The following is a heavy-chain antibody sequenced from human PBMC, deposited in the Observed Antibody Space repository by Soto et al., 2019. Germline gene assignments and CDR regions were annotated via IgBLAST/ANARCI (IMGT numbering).Heavy chain of an antibody. CDR2: IIPVFGTP. J-gene: IGHJ6*02. CDR1: GGTFTNYA. Sequence: QVQLVQSGAEVKKPGSSLKVSCKASGGTFTNYAFSWVRQAPGQGLEWMGGIIPVFGTPDYAQKFQGRVTITAAESTRTSSMELSSVRSAVTVVYYCARERAVGYCITSTRTKPFYFYAMDVWGQGTPVCVSS. CDR3: ARERAVGYCITSTRTKPFYFYAMDV. D-gene: IGHD2-15*01. V-gene: IGHV1-69*12.